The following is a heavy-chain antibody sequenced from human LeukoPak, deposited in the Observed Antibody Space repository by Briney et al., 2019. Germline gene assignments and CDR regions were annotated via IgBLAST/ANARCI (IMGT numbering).Heavy chain of an antibody. V-gene: IGHV3-21*01. J-gene: IGHJ4*02. CDR3: ARGLDFWSGSYDY. CDR1: GFTFSSYS. D-gene: IGHD3-3*01. Sequence: PGGSLRLSCAASGFTFSSYSMNWVRQAPGKGLEWVSSISSSSSYIYYADSVKGRFTISRDNAKNSLYLQMNSLRAEDTAVYYCARGLDFWSGSYDYWGQGTLVTVSS. CDR2: ISSSSSYI.